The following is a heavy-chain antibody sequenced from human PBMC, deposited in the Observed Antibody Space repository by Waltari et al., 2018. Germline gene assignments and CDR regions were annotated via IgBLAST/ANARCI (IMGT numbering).Heavy chain of an antibody. V-gene: IGHV1-2*02. CDR3: ARDGGVNARGWFDP. Sequence: QVQLVQSGAEVKKPGASVNVSCEASGYTFTAHYMHWVRQTPGQGLEWRGWINPNTGATNDEQNFQGRVTRTRDTSISTVYLGLINLRSDDTAVYYCARDGGVNARGWFDPWGQGSLVTVSS. D-gene: IGHD3-10*01. CDR2: INPNTGAT. J-gene: IGHJ5*02. CDR1: GYTFTAHY.